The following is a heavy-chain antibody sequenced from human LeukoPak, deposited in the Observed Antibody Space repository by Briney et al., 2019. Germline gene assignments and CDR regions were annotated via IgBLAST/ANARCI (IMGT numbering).Heavy chain of an antibody. D-gene: IGHD2-2*02. Sequence: GASVKVSCKAPGYTVTGYYMHGVRQAPGQGLEGVGWINPNSGSTNYAQKLQEKVTITRDTAISTAYMQLRSLRTADTAAYYCARDDCSSTSCYTRWFDPCGQGNLAPVSA. CDR1: GYTVTGYY. CDR3: ARDDCSSTSCYTRWFDP. CDR2: INPNSGST. J-gene: IGHJ5*02. V-gene: IGHV1-2*02.